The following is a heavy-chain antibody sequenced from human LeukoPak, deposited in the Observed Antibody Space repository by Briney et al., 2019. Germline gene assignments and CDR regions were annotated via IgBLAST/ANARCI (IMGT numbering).Heavy chain of an antibody. CDR2: ISSSSSYI. D-gene: IGHD3-10*01. CDR1: GITFGIYA. J-gene: IGHJ4*02. Sequence: GKSLRLSCATSGITFGIYAMHWVRQAPGKGLEWVSSISSSSSYIYYADSVKGRFTISRDNSKNTLYLQMNSLRAEDTAVYYCAKDYGSGSYSYYFDYWGQGTLVTVSS. V-gene: IGHV3-21*04. CDR3: AKDYGSGSYSYYFDY.